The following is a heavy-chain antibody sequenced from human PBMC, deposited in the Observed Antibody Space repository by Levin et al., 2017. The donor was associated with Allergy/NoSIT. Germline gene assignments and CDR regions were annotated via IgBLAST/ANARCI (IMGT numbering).Heavy chain of an antibody. CDR1: GFTFSSYG. V-gene: IGHV3-30*18. D-gene: IGHD4-17*01. J-gene: IGHJ3*02. CDR3: AKDEDYGDSNAFDI. CDR2: ISYDGSNK. Sequence: AGGSLRLSCAASGFTFSSYGMHWVRQAPGKGLEWVAVISYDGSNKYYADSVKGRFTISRDNSKNTLYLQMNSLRAEDTAVYYCAKDEDYGDSNAFDIWGQGTMVTVSS.